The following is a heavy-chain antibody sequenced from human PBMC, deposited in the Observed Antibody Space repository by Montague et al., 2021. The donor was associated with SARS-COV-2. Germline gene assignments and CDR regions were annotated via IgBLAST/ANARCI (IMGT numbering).Heavy chain of an antibody. J-gene: IGHJ4*02. V-gene: IGHV4-39*01. Sequence: SETLSLTCSVSGHAIKSNPYSWAWIRQPPGKGLEWVGRIYSALYSDAESWYNPSLKSRVTISVDTSKNQFSLNLTSVAATDTAVYYCARLVWKDYGGNHLDYWGQGTLVTVSS. D-gene: IGHD4-23*01. CDR2: IYSALYSDAES. CDR1: GHAIKSNPYS. CDR3: ARLVWKDYGGNHLDY.